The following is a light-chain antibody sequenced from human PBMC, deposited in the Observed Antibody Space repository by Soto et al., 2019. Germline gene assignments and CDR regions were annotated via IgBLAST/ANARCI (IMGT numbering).Light chain of an antibody. J-gene: IGLJ3*02. CDR3: AAWDDSLNGWV. CDR2: SNN. CDR1: SSNFGGNT. Sequence: QSVLTQPPSASGTPGQRVIISCSGSSSNFGGNTANWYQQFPGTAPKVLIYSNNQRPSGVPDRFSGSKSGTSASLAISGLQSEDEADYYCAAWDDSLNGWVFGGGTTVTVL. V-gene: IGLV1-44*01.